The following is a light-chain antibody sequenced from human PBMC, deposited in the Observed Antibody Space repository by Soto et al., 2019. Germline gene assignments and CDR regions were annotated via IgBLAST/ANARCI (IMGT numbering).Light chain of an antibody. CDR2: XAS. V-gene: IGKV1-39*01. J-gene: IGKJ1*01. Sequence: IQMPQSPPSLSASLXDRVRITFLASQSISSFLNXYQKXTXKAHXXXIYXASSLQSWVPSSFSGSGSGNYFNLTISILPPEDGETYYCQQRYRTPTFGQGTKVDIK. CDR1: QSISSF. CDR3: QQRYRTPT.